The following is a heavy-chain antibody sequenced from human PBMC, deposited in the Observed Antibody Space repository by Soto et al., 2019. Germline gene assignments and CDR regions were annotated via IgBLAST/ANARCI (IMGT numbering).Heavy chain of an antibody. D-gene: IGHD6-6*01. CDR3: AAEIAARPSEYFQH. Sequence: SVKVSCKASGFTFTSSAMQWVRQARGQRLEWIGWIVVGSGNTNYAQKFQERVTITRDMSTSTAYMELSSLRSEDTAVYYCAAEIAARPSEYFQHWGQGTLVTVSS. CDR2: IVVGSGNT. CDR1: GFTFTSSA. J-gene: IGHJ1*01. V-gene: IGHV1-58*02.